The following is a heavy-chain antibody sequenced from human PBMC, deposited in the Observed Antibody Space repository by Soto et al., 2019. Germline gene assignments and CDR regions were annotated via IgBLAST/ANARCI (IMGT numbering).Heavy chain of an antibody. CDR3: ARSIGAGGVVGGFDY. V-gene: IGHV1-69*01. Sequence: QVQLVQSGAELKTPGSAVKISCKASGGTFNKYAMNWVRHAPGQGLEWLGGIIPIFDTPNYAQKFQGRLTITVDESTTTGYMDLSSLRSEDAAVYYCARSIGAGGVVGGFDYWGQGTQVTVSS. CDR2: IIPIFDTP. J-gene: IGHJ4*02. CDR1: GGTFNKYA. D-gene: IGHD3-16*01.